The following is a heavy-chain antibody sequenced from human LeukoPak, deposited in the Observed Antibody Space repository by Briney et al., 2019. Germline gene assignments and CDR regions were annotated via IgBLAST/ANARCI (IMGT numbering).Heavy chain of an antibody. CDR2: VVGNGGTT. CDR1: GFTFTTYT. Sequence: GGSLRLSCAASGFTFTTYTIHWVRQAPGKGLEYVSAVVGNGGTTYYANSVKGRFTISRDNSKNTVYLQMGSLRAEDKAVYYCARERAFYYFDYWGQGALVTVSS. CDR3: ARERAFYYFDY. V-gene: IGHV3-64*01. J-gene: IGHJ4*02.